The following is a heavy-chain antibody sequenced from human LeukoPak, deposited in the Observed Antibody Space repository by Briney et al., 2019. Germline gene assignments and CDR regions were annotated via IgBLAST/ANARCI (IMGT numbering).Heavy chain of an antibody. Sequence: AGSRRLSCAASGFTFSSYAMHWVSQAPNKGLEWVAVISYDGSNKYYADSVKGRFTISRDNSQNTLYLQMNSLRAEDTAVYYCAREGTMVRGVIHCWGQGTLVTVSS. V-gene: IGHV3-30*04. CDR3: AREGTMVRGVIHC. CDR2: ISYDGSNK. D-gene: IGHD3-10*01. J-gene: IGHJ4*02. CDR1: GFTFSSYA.